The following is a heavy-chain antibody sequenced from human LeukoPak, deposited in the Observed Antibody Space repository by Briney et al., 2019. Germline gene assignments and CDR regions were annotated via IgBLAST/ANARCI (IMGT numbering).Heavy chain of an antibody. D-gene: IGHD3-3*01. Sequence: PGGSLRLSCAASGFTFSTYWMNWVRQARGKGLEWVANIKQDGSEKYYVDSVRGRFTLSRDSAKNSLYLQMNSLRAEDTAVYYCARAEWSNWYFDLWGRGTLVTVSS. CDR3: ARAEWSNWYFDL. CDR2: IKQDGSEK. V-gene: IGHV3-7*03. CDR1: GFTFSTYW. J-gene: IGHJ2*01.